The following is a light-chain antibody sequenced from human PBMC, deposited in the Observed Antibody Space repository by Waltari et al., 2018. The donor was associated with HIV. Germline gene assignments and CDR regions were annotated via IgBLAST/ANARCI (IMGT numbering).Light chain of an antibody. J-gene: IGLJ3*02. CDR1: NTGSKS. V-gene: IGLV3-21*02. CDR3: QVWDSYRDWV. Sequence: SNVLTQPPSVSVAPGQTARITCGGNNTGSKSVHWYQQRPGQAPVVVVFDDSDRPSGVPERVAGSNSGNTATLTSSRVEAGDEADYDWQVWDSYRDWVFGGGTKLTVL. CDR2: DDS.